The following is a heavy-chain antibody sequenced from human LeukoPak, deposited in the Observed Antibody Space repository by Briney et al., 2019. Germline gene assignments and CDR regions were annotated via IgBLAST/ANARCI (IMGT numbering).Heavy chain of an antibody. CDR1: GYSFITYW. D-gene: IGHD2-2*01. CDR3: AGTGYCSSTSCYSWFDP. V-gene: IGHV5-10-1*01. CDR2: IDPSDSYT. J-gene: IGHJ5*02. Sequence: GESLKISCKGSGYSFITYWINWVRQMPGKGVEWMGRIDPSDSYTNYSPSFQGHVTISADKSISTAYLQWSSLKASDTAMYYCAGTGYCSSTSCYSWFDPWGQGTLVTVSS.